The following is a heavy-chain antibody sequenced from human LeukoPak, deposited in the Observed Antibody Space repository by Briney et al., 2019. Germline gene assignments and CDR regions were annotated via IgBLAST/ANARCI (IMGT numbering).Heavy chain of an antibody. D-gene: IGHD2-2*01. CDR2: ISGSGGST. Sequence: PGGSLRLSCAASGFTFSSYAMSWVRQAPGKGLEWVSAISGSGGSTYYADSVKGRFTISRDNAKNSLFLQMNSLRAEDTAVYYCARETQYCSSTSLGLECTNNWFDPWGQGTLVTVSS. CDR3: ARETQYCSSTSLGLECTNNWFDP. V-gene: IGHV3-23*01. CDR1: GFTFSSYA. J-gene: IGHJ5*02.